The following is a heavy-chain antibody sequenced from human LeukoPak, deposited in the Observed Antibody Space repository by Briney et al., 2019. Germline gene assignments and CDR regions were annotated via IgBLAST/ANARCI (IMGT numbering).Heavy chain of an antibody. CDR2: IYSTGST. CDR1: GGSLSGYY. J-gene: IGHJ4*02. Sequence: SETLSLTCTVSGGSLSGYYWSWIRQPPGKGLEWVGYIYSTGSTNSNPSLKSRVTISIDTSRNQFSLRLTSVTAADTAVYYCARHESAVGALFYWAQRTLVTVSS. V-gene: IGHV4-59*08. D-gene: IGHD3-16*01. CDR3: ARHESAVGALFY.